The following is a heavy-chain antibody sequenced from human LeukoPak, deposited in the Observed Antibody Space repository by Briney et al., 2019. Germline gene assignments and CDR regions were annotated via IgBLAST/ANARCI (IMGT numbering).Heavy chain of an antibody. J-gene: IGHJ4*02. D-gene: IGHD3-10*01. CDR2: ISAYNGNT. CDR3: ARDHPPTYYYGSGSYYKTPSYFDY. Sequence: APVKVSCKASGYTFTSYGISWVRQAPGQGLEWMGWISAYNGNTNYAQKLQGRVTMTTDTSTSTAYMELRSLRSDDTAVYYCARDHPPTYYYGSGSYYKTPSYFDYWGQGTLVTVSS. CDR1: GYTFTSYG. V-gene: IGHV1-18*01.